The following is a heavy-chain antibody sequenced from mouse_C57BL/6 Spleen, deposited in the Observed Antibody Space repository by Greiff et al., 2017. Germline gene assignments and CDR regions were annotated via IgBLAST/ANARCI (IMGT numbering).Heavy chain of an antibody. Sequence: EVQLVESEGGLVQPGSSMKLSCTASGFTFSDYYMAWVRQVPEKGLEWVANINYDGSSTYYLDSLKSRFIISRDNAKNILYLQMSSLKSEDTATYYCAREGYGCDWYFDVWGTGTTVTVSS. CDR1: GFTFSDYY. J-gene: IGHJ1*03. D-gene: IGHD1-1*01. CDR2: INYDGSST. CDR3: AREGYGCDWYFDV. V-gene: IGHV5-16*01.